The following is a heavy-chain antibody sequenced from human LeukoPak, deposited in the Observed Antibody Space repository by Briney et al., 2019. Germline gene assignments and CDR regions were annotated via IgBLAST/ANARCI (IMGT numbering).Heavy chain of an antibody. D-gene: IGHD3-16*01. Sequence: SETLSLTCTVSGGSISSSSYYWGWIRQPPGKGLEWIGSIYYSGSTNYNPSLKSRVTISVDTSKNQFSLKLSSVTAADTAVYYCARGLGELDYWGQGTLVTVSS. J-gene: IGHJ4*02. V-gene: IGHV4-39*07. CDR2: IYYSGST. CDR3: ARGLGELDY. CDR1: GGSISSSSYY.